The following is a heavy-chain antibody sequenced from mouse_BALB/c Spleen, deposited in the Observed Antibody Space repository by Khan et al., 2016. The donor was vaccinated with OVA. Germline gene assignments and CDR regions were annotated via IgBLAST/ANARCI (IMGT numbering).Heavy chain of an antibody. D-gene: IGHD2-14*01. J-gene: IGHJ3*01. V-gene: IGHV1-4*01. CDR3: VRDGAYHRNDGWFAY. Sequence: QVQLKESGAELARPGASVKMSCKASGYNFTSYTIHWIKLRPGQGLEWIGYINPSNGYTNYNQKFRDKATLTADKSSTTAYMQLSSLTSDDSAVYNCVRDGAYHRNDGWFAYWGQGTLVTVSA. CDR1: GYNFTSYT. CDR2: INPSNGYT.